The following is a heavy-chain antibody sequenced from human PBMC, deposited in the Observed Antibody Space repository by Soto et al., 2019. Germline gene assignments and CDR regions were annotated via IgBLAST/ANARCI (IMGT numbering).Heavy chain of an antibody. V-gene: IGHV1-69*01. J-gene: IGHJ6*02. CDR3: ATKQTTITMGRGAPGVGYYYYGMDV. D-gene: IGHD3-10*01. Sequence: QVQLVQSGAEVKKPGSSVKVSCKASGGTFSSYAISWVRQAPGQGLEWMGGIIPIFGTANYAQKFQGRVTITADESTSTAYMELSSLRSEDTAVYYCATKQTTITMGRGAPGVGYYYYGMDVWGQGTTVTVSS. CDR2: IIPIFGTA. CDR1: GGTFSSYA.